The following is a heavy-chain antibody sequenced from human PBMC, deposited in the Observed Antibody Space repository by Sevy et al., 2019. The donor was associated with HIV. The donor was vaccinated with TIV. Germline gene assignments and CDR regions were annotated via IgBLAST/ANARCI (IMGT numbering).Heavy chain of an antibody. CDR1: GDSVSSNSAG. J-gene: IGHJ2*01. CDR2: TFYRSRWYN. V-gene: IGHV6-1*01. D-gene: IGHD7-27*01. CDR3: ARDKRTGDWYFDL. Sequence: PPLLTQSQTLSVTCAISGDSVSSNSAGWNWIRQSPSRGLEWLGRTFYRSRWYNDYALSVKSRMTINSDTSKNQFSLQLNSVTPEDTSVYYCARDKRTGDWYFDLWGPGTLVTVSS.